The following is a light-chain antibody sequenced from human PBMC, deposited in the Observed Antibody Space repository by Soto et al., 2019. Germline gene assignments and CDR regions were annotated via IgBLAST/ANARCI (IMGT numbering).Light chain of an antibody. CDR2: GAS. V-gene: IGKV3-15*01. Sequence: EIVMTQSPATLSVSPGEIATLSCRASQSVSSNLAWYQQNPGQAPRPLIYGASTRATGIQDRFRGSGSGTEFTLPISSLQSEDFEFYYCQQYNNWPPITFGQGTRLEIK. CDR1: QSVSSN. J-gene: IGKJ5*01. CDR3: QQYNNWPPIT.